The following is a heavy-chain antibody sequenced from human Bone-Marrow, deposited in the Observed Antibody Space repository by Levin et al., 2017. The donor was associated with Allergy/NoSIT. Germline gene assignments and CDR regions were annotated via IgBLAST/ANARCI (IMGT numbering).Heavy chain of an antibody. CDR2: IDPNTGVT. Sequence: ASVKVSCKTSGYTFTTYSIHWVRQAPGQGPEWMGRIDPNTGVTNYAQKFQGRVTVNRDTSIRTAYMELTELTSDDTAVYYCAMAIMVDMSVPSYDYWGQGVPVTVSS. D-gene: IGHD3-3*01. CDR1: GYTFTTYS. V-gene: IGHV1-2*02. CDR3: AMAIMVDMSVPSYDY. J-gene: IGHJ4*02.